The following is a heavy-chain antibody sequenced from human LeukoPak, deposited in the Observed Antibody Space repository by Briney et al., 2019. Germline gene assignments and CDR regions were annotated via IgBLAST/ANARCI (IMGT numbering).Heavy chain of an antibody. D-gene: IGHD2-2*01. Sequence: GGSLRLSCAASGFSFSNYGMHWVRQAPGKGLEWVAVVSSDGSDKYYADSVKGRFTISRDNSRNTLYLQMNSLRVEDTAMYYCATRGFCLSTSCFAHTFDTWGQGTMVAVSS. CDR1: GFSFSNYG. V-gene: IGHV3-30*03. J-gene: IGHJ3*02. CDR2: VSSDGSDK. CDR3: ATRGFCLSTSCFAHTFDT.